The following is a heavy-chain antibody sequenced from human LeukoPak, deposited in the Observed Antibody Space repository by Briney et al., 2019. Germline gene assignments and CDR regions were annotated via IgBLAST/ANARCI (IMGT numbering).Heavy chain of an antibody. CDR1: GGSISSTTYY. J-gene: IGHJ5*02. Sequence: SETLSLTCTVSGGSISSTTYYWGWIRQPPGKGLEWIGNIYYRGSTYYNPSLKSRVTISVDKSKNQFSLKLSSVTAADTAVYYCARVRKGGSSGSPLANWFDPWGQGTLVTVSS. V-gene: IGHV4-39*07. CDR2: IYYRGST. D-gene: IGHD6-25*01. CDR3: ARVRKGGSSGSPLANWFDP.